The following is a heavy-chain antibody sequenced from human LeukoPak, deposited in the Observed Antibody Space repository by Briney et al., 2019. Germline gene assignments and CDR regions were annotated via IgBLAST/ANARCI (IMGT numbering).Heavy chain of an antibody. CDR2: INPNSGGT. CDR1: GYTFTGYY. D-gene: IGHD5-18*01. Sequence: ASVKVSCKASGYTFTGYYMHWVRQAPGQGLERMGWINPNSGGTNYAQKFQGRVTFTADKSTSTAYIGLSSLRSEARPVIYFSRARGYSYGYDNWGQEAPVTVSS. V-gene: IGHV1-2*02. CDR3: SRARGYSYGYDN. J-gene: IGHJ4*01.